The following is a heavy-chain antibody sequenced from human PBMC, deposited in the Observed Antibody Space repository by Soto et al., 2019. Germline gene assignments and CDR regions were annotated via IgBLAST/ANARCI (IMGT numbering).Heavy chain of an antibody. D-gene: IGHD3-10*01. CDR3: AKGEDRITMVRGVIGTIDY. CDR2: ISGSGGSA. V-gene: IGHV3-23*01. Sequence: GGSLRLSCAASGFTFSSYAMSWVRQAPGKGLEWVSAISGSGGSAYYADSVKGRLTISRDNSGNTLSLQMNSLRAEDTAVYYCAKGEDRITMVRGVIGTIDYWGQGTLVTVSS. CDR1: GFTFSSYA. J-gene: IGHJ4*02.